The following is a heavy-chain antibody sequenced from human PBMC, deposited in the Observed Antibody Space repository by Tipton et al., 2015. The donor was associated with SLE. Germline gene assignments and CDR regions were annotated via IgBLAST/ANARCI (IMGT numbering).Heavy chain of an antibody. V-gene: IGHV4-4*08. D-gene: IGHD5-18*01. CDR1: GGSISGYY. CDR2: IYSSGST. J-gene: IGHJ6*03. CDR3: ARDRVDTTMIYWYMDA. Sequence: TLSLTCTVSGGSISGYYWSWIRQPPGKGLEWIGYIYSSGSTNYNPSLKSRVTISMDTSKNQFSLRLSSVTVADTAVYYCARDRVDTTMIYWYMDAWGKGTTVTVSS.